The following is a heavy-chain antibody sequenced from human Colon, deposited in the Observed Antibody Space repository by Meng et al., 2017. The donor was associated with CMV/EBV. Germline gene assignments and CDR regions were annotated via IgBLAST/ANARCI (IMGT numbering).Heavy chain of an antibody. J-gene: IGHJ4*02. Sequence: QVQLMRSGAGVKEPGASVTVSSKTSGYTFSDYYMHWVRQAPGQGLEWMGWIRSDGGDTNYAQKFRGRVTMTRDASVSTAYMELSGLTSDDTAVYFCVRSSGWSLFDYWGPGALVTVSS. V-gene: IGHV1-2*02. CDR2: IRSDGGDT. CDR3: VRSSGWSLFDY. CDR1: GYTFSDYY. D-gene: IGHD6-19*01.